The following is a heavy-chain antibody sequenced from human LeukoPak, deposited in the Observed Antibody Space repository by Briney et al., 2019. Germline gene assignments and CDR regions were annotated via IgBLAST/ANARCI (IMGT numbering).Heavy chain of an antibody. CDR3: ARFHADYFYTYGMDV. V-gene: IGHV1-18*01. J-gene: IGHJ6*02. CDR2: ISAYNGDT. D-gene: IGHD2/OR15-2a*01. Sequence: ASVKVSCKASGGTFSSYAISWVRQAPGQGLEWMGWISAYNGDTYYAPKFQGRVTLTTDTPTSTAYMEMRSPRSDDTAVYYCARFHADYFYTYGMDVWGQGTTVTVSS. CDR1: GGTFSSYA.